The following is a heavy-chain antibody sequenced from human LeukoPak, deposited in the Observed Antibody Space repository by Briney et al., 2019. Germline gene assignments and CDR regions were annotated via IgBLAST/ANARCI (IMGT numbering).Heavy chain of an antibody. J-gene: IGHJ4*02. D-gene: IGHD3-9*01. Sequence: SETLSLTCTVSGGSISSYYWSWIRQPAGKGLEWIGRIYTSGSTNYNPSLKSRVTMSVDTSKNQFSLKLSSVTAADTAVYYCAREGYDILTGYPSYFDYWGQGTLVTVSS. CDR1: GGSISSYY. CDR2: IYTSGST. V-gene: IGHV4-4*07. CDR3: AREGYDILTGYPSYFDY.